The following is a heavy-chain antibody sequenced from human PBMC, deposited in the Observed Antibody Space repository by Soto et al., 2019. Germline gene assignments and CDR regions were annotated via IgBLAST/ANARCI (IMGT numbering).Heavy chain of an antibody. D-gene: IGHD3-3*01. CDR2: ISSSSSYI. V-gene: IGHV3-21*01. CDR3: ARDRYDFWSGYPQYYYYGMDV. CDR1: GFTFSSYS. J-gene: IGHJ6*02. Sequence: GGSLRLSCAASGFTFSSYSMNWVRQAPGKGLEWVSSISSSSSYIYYADSVKGRFTISRDNAKNSLYLQMNSLRAEDTAVYYCARDRYDFWSGYPQYYYYGMDVWGQGTTVTVSS.